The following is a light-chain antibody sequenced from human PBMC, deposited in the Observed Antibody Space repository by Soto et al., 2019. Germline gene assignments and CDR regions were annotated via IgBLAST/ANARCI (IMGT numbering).Light chain of an antibody. Sequence: QSVLTQPASVSGSPGKSISISCIGTSREVGAFNYVSWYQHHPGKAPQLIIYDVTSRPSGGSNRFSASKSGNTASLTFSGLQAEDEADYYCSSYTTRNTEVFGTGTKVTVL. J-gene: IGLJ1*01. CDR3: SSYTTRNTEV. V-gene: IGLV2-14*03. CDR2: DVT. CDR1: SREVGAFNY.